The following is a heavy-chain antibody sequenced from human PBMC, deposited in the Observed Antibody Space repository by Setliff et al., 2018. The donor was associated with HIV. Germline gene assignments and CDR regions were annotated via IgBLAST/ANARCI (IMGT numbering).Heavy chain of an antibody. V-gene: IGHV3-7*01. CDR1: GFTFSSYW. D-gene: IGHD1-26*01. Sequence: PGGSLRLSCAASGFTFSSYWMSWVRQAPGKGLEWVANIKQDGSEKYYVDSVKGRFTISRDNAKNSLYLQMNSLRAEDTAVYYCAREALVSSYYPAYFDYWGQGTPVTVS. J-gene: IGHJ4*02. CDR3: AREALVSSYYPAYFDY. CDR2: IKQDGSEK.